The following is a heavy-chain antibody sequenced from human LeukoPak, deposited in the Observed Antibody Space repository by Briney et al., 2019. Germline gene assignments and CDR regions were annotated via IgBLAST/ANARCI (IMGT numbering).Heavy chain of an antibody. CDR1: GYTFTSYD. CDR2: MNPNSGNT. D-gene: IGHD3-3*01. Sequence: ASVKVSCKASGYTFTSYDINWVRQATGQGLEWMGWMNPNSGNTGYAQKFQGRVTITRNTSISTAYMELSSLRSEDTAVYYCARVSTYYDFWSGSTPGGFDYWGQGTLVTVSS. V-gene: IGHV1-8*03. CDR3: ARVSTYYDFWSGSTPGGFDY. J-gene: IGHJ4*02.